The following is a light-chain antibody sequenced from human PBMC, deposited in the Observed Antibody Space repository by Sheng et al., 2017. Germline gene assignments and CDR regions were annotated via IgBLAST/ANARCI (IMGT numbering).Light chain of an antibody. CDR1: SSDFGSYNL. V-gene: IGLV2-23*01. CDR3: CSYASGSTYV. Sequence: QSVLTQPASVSGSPGQSITISCTGTSSDFGSYNLVSWYQQYPGQAPKVMIYEGNKRPSGVSNRFSGSKSGNTASLTISELQAEDEADYYCCSYASGSTYVFGTGTKVTVL. J-gene: IGLJ1*01. CDR2: EGN.